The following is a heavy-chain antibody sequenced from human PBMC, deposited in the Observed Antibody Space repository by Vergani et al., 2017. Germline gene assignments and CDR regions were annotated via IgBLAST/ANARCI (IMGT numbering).Heavy chain of an antibody. J-gene: IGHJ3*02. CDR2: INPSGGST. CDR3: ARDLGDYYDSSGYSKADAFDI. D-gene: IGHD3-22*01. V-gene: IGHV1-46*03. Sequence: QVQLVQSGAAVKKPGASVKVSCKASGYTFTSYYMHWVRQAPGQGLEWMGIINPSGGSTSYAQKFQGRVTMTRDTSTSTVYMELSSLRSEDTAVYYCARDLGDYYDSSGYSKADAFDIWGQGTMVTVSS. CDR1: GYTFTSYY.